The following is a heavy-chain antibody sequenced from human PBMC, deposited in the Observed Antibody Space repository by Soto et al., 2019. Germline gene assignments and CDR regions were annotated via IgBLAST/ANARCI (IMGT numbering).Heavy chain of an antibody. Sequence: SETLSLTCAVSGYSISSSNWWGWIRQPPGKGLEWIGYIYYSGTTYYNPSLKSRVTMSVDTSKNQFSLKLSSVTAADTAVYYCARFGGGMDVWGQGTTVTVSS. CDR3: ARFGGGMDV. J-gene: IGHJ6*02. CDR1: GYSISSSNW. D-gene: IGHD3-10*01. CDR2: IYYSGTT. V-gene: IGHV4-28*01.